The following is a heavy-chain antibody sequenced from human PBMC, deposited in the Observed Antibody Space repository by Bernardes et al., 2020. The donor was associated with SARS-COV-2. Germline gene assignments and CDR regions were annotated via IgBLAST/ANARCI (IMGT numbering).Heavy chain of an antibody. J-gene: IGHJ4*02. Sequence: SETLSLTCAVYGGSFSGYYWSWIRQPPGKGLEWIGEINHSGSTNYNPSLKSRVTISVDTSKNQFSLKLSSVTAADTAVYYCARGGGSSWYRFDYWGQGTLVTVSS. V-gene: IGHV4-34*01. CDR1: GGSFSGYY. CDR3: ARGGGSSWYRFDY. D-gene: IGHD6-13*01. CDR2: INHSGST.